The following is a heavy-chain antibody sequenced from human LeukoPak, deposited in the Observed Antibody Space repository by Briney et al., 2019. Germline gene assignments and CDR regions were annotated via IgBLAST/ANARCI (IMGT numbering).Heavy chain of an antibody. CDR1: GYTLTGYY. CDR3: ATNWGSRALPDY. D-gene: IGHD7-27*01. V-gene: IGHV1-2*04. CDR2: INPNSGGT. Sequence: GASVKVSCKASGYTLTGYYMHWVRQAPGQGLEWMGWINPNSGGTNYAQKFQGWVTMTRDTSISTAYMELSRLRSDDTAVYYCATNWGSRALPDYWGQGTLVTVSS. J-gene: IGHJ4*02.